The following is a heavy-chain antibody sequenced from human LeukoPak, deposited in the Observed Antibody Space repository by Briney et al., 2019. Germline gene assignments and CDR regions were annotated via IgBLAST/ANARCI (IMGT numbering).Heavy chain of an antibody. CDR2: INSDGSST. CDR1: GFTFSSYW. D-gene: IGHD4-17*01. J-gene: IGHJ4*02. V-gene: IGHV3-74*01. CDR3: AKIGDYGVSFARVDY. Sequence: GGSLRLSCAASGFTFSSYWMHWVRQAPGKGLVWVSRINSDGSSTSYADSVKGRFTISRDNAKNTLYLQMNSLRAEDTAVYYCAKIGDYGVSFARVDYWGQGTLVTVSS.